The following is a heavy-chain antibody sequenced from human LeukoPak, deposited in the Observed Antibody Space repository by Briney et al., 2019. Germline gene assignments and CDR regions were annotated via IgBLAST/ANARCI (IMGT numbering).Heavy chain of an antibody. CDR3: ARGGGNYYDSSGYYPDFDY. Sequence: SETLSLTCAVYGGSFSGYYWSWIRQPPGKGLEWIGEINHSGSTNYNPSLKSRVTISADTSKNQFSLKLSSVTAADTAVYYCARGGGNYYDSSGYYPDFDYWGQGTLVTVSS. CDR1: GGSFSGYY. D-gene: IGHD3-22*01. CDR2: INHSGST. V-gene: IGHV4-34*01. J-gene: IGHJ4*02.